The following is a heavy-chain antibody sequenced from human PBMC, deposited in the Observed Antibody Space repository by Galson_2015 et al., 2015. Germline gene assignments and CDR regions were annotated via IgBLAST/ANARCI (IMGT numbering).Heavy chain of an antibody. D-gene: IGHD7-27*01. CDR3: ARMKNWAIDY. Sequence: PALVKPTQTLTLPCPFSGFSLSTSGMSVDWIRQPPGKALEWLELIDSGGDKYYTTSVKTRLTVSKDTSRNQVVLTMTSMDPVDKATYYCARMKNWAIDYWGQGTLVTVSS. J-gene: IGHJ4*02. CDR2: IDSGGDK. CDR1: GFSLSTSGMS. V-gene: IGHV2-70*01.